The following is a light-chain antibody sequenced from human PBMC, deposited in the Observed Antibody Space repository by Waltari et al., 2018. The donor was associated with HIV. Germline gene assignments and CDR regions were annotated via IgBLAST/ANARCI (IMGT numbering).Light chain of an antibody. J-gene: IGLJ2*01. CDR1: HIGRNS. CDR3: QVWDRSYKEAV. CDR2: DDV. Sequence: SYVLTQAPSLSVAPGQTATNSCGHIGRNSVQWYRRKPGRAPLLVVLDDVDRSSGVPARFSGARAGERATLTIRGGEAGDEADYYCQVWDRSYKEAVVGGGT. V-gene: IGLV3-21*02.